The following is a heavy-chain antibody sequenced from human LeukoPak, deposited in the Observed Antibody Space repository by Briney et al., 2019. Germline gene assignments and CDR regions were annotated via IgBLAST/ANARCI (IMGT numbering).Heavy chain of an antibody. CDR1: GFTFSSYW. CDR3: TSANYGPAY. V-gene: IGHV3-7*01. J-gene: IGHJ4*02. Sequence: GGSLRLSCAASGFTFSSYWPTWVRQAPGKGLEWVANVNQDGSGKYYVDSVKGRFTISKDNAKNSLYLQMNSLRAEDTAVYYCTSANYGPAYWGQGTLVTVSS. CDR2: VNQDGSGK. D-gene: IGHD5-24*01.